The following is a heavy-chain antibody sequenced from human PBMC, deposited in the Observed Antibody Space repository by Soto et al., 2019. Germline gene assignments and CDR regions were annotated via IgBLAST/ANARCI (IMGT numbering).Heavy chain of an antibody. CDR3: AHGFKKSGSYYGYYYYYGMDV. V-gene: IGHV4-30-2*01. J-gene: IGHJ6*02. D-gene: IGHD3-10*01. CDR1: GGSISSGGYS. Sequence: PSETLSLTCAVSGGSISSGGYSWSWIRQPPGKGLEWIGYIYHSGSTYYNPSLKSRVTISVDTSKNQFSLKLSSVTAADTAVYYCAHGFKKSGSYYGYYYYYGMDVSGQRTTDIVSS. CDR2: IYHSGST.